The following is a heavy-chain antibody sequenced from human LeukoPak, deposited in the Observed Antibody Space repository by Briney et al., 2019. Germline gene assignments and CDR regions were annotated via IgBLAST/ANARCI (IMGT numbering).Heavy chain of an antibody. J-gene: IGHJ4*02. CDR3: ARDDSRNWNHEDPFDS. CDR1: GGSISSYY. CDR2: IYYSGST. D-gene: IGHD1-1*01. Sequence: SETLSLTCTVSGGSISSYYWSWIRQPPGKGLEWIGYIYYSGSTNYNPSLKSRVTISVDTSKNQFSLKLSSVTAADTAVYYCARDDSRNWNHEDPFDSWGQGALVTVSS. V-gene: IGHV4-59*12.